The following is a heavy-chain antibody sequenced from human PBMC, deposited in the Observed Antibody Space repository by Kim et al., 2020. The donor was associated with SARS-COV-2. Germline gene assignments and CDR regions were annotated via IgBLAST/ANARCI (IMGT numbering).Heavy chain of an antibody. J-gene: IGHJ4*02. Sequence: SSTDDADSGKGRFTISRDNSKNTLYLQMNSLRAEDTAVYYCAKRAVASDYWGQGTLVTVSS. V-gene: IGHV3-23*03. D-gene: IGHD6-19*01. CDR3: AKRAVASDY. CDR2: SST.